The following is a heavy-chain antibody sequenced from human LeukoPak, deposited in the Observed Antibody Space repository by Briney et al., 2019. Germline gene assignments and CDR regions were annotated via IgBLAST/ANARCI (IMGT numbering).Heavy chain of an antibody. D-gene: IGHD5-12*01. CDR3: ARDLVATTPGP. Sequence: ETLSLTCAVYGGSFSGYYMSWVRQAPGKGLEWVSVIYSGGSTYYADSVKGRFTISRDNSKNTLYLQMNSLRAEDTAVYCCARDLVATTPGPWGQGTLVTVSS. CDR1: GGSFSGYY. CDR2: IYSGGST. J-gene: IGHJ5*02. V-gene: IGHV3-53*01.